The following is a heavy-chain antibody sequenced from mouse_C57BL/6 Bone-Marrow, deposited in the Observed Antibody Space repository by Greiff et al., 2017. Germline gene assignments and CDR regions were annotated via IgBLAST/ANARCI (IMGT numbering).Heavy chain of an antibody. J-gene: IGHJ2*01. Sequence: QVQLQQPGAELVRPGASVTLSCKASGYTFTSYWMHWVKQRPGQGLEWIGMIDPNSGSTTYNEKFKSKATLTVDKSSSTAYMQLSSLTSEDSAVYSCARWSNYVFDYWGQGTTLTVSS. CDR2: IDPNSGST. CDR3: ARWSNYVFDY. D-gene: IGHD2-5*01. CDR1: GYTFTSYW. V-gene: IGHV1-64*01.